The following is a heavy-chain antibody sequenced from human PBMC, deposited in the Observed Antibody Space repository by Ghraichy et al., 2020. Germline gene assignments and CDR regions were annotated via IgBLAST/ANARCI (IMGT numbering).Heavy chain of an antibody. V-gene: IGHV4-59*01. CDR3: ARARYVRNHFDY. D-gene: IGHD1-14*01. Sequence: ETLSLTCTVSGGSISGYYWSWIRQPPGKGLEWIGYIHYSGSTNYNPSLKSRVTISLDTSKNQSSLKLSSVTTADTAVYYCARARYVRNHFDYWGQGTLVTVSS. CDR2: IHYSGST. J-gene: IGHJ4*02. CDR1: GGSISGYY.